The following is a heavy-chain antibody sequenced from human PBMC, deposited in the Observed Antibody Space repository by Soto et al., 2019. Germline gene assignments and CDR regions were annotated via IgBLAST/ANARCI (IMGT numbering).Heavy chain of an antibody. CDR3: ARAFRELLPYYYYGMDV. Sequence: AETLSLTCAVYGGSFSGYYWSWIRQPPGKGLEGIGEINHSGSTNYNPSLKSRVTISVDTSKNQFSLKLSSVTAADTAVYYCARAFRELLPYYYYGMDVWGQGTKVPVSS. CDR2: INHSGST. V-gene: IGHV4-34*01. CDR1: GGSFSGYY. J-gene: IGHJ6*02. D-gene: IGHD1-26*01.